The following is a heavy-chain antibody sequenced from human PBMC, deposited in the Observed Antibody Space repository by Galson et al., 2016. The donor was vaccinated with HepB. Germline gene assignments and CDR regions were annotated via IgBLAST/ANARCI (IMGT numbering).Heavy chain of an antibody. Sequence: SLRLSCAASGLTVNSWWMTWVRQAPGKGLEWVANINPDGSEKNYVDSVKGRFAISRDNAKNSLFLQMNSLRAEDTAVYYCARARGPNYWGQGTRVTVSS. CDR3: ARARGPNY. J-gene: IGHJ4*02. V-gene: IGHV3-7*01. CDR2: INPDGSEK. CDR1: GLTVNSWW.